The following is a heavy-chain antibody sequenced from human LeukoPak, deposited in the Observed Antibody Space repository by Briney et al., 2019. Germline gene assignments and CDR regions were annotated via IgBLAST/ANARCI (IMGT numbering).Heavy chain of an antibody. J-gene: IGHJ4*02. D-gene: IGHD3-10*01. V-gene: IGHV3-64D*09. CDR1: GGSISSYY. Sequence: ETLSLACTVSGGSISSYYWSWVRQAPGKGLEYVSAISSNGGSTYYADSVKGRFTISRDNSKNTLYLQVSSLRAEDTAVYYCVKDIHYYGSGNYYNGYFDYWGQGTLVTVSS. CDR2: ISSNGGST. CDR3: VKDIHYYGSGNYYNGYFDY.